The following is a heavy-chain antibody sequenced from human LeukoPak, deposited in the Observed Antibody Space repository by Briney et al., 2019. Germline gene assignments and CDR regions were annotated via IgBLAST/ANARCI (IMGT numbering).Heavy chain of an antibody. CDR1: GFTFSSYS. Sequence: GGSLRLSCAASGFTFSSYSMNWVRQAPGKGLEWVSSISSSSSYIYYADSVKGRFTISRDNAKNSLYLQMNSLRAEDTAVYYCARERELWGSAFDIWGQGTIVTVSS. D-gene: IGHD1-26*01. V-gene: IGHV3-21*01. J-gene: IGHJ3*02. CDR3: ARERELWGSAFDI. CDR2: ISSSSSYI.